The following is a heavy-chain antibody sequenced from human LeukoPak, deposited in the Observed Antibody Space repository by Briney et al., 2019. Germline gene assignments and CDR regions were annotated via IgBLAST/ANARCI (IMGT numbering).Heavy chain of an antibody. J-gene: IGHJ4*02. Sequence: GGSLRLSCAASGFTFSSYAMSWVRQAPGKGLEWVSAISGSGGSTYYADSVKGRFTISRDNSKNTLYLQMNSLRAEDTAVYYCASAAGYSSSWYVDYWGQGTLVTVSP. CDR1: GFTFSSYA. CDR2: ISGSGGST. D-gene: IGHD6-13*01. V-gene: IGHV3-23*01. CDR3: ASAAGYSSSWYVDY.